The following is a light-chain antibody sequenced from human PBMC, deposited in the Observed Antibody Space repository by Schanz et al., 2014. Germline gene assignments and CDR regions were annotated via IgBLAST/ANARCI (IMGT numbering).Light chain of an antibody. J-gene: IGLJ2*01. CDR1: TSNIGSNV. V-gene: IGLV1-44*01. Sequence: QSVLTQPPSASGTPGQTVTISSSGSTSNIGSNVVNWYQHLPGTAPKLLIYANDQRPSGVPDRFSGSKSGTSASLAISGVQSEDEAVYYCAAWDDSLNGRKVFGGGTKLTVL. CDR2: AND. CDR3: AAWDDSLNGRKV.